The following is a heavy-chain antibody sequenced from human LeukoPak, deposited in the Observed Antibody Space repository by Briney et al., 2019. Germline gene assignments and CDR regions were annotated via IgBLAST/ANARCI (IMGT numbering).Heavy chain of an antibody. V-gene: IGHV4-34*01. CDR1: GGSFSGYY. CDR3: ARGPITTVTIRWFDP. Sequence: SETLSHTCAVYGGSFSGYYWSWIRQPPGKGLEWIGEINHSGSTNYNPSLKSRVTISVDTSKNQFSLKLSSVTAADTAVYYCARGPITTVTIRWFDPWGQGTLVTVSS. D-gene: IGHD4-17*01. CDR2: INHSGST. J-gene: IGHJ5*02.